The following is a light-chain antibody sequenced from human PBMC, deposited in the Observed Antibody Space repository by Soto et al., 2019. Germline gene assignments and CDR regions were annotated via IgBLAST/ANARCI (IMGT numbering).Light chain of an antibody. Sequence: QSVLTQPASVSGSPGQSITISCAGTGSDVGGYRYVSWYQQHPGKAPKLIIYEVSNRASGVSDRFSGSKSGNTASLTISGLLTEDEAVYYCGSYTSSVPYVLGNGTKVTVL. CDR2: EVS. CDR1: GSDVGGYRY. J-gene: IGLJ1*01. V-gene: IGLV2-14*03. CDR3: GSYTSSVPYV.